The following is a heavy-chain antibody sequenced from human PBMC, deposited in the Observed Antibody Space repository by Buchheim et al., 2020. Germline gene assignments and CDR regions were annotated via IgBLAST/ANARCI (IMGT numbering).Heavy chain of an antibody. CDR3: ARQVGSAVHYYGMDV. V-gene: IGHV4-59*01. CDR1: GGTTGAYH. J-gene: IGHJ6*02. Sequence: QVRLQPSGPGLLKPSETLALTCSVSGGTTGAYHWSWIRQPPGKGLEWIACVHETGTTNSSPSVESRAPVSLETSNNQFSLHLKSVVAADTAVYYCARQVGSAVHYYGMDVWGPGTT. CDR2: VHETGTT. D-gene: IGHD3-10*01.